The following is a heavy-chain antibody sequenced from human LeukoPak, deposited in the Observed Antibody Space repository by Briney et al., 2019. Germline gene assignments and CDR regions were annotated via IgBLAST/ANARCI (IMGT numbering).Heavy chain of an antibody. D-gene: IGHD3-10*01. CDR2: INPSGGST. CDR1: GYTFTNYY. Sequence: ASVKVSCKASGYTFTNYYMHWVRQAPGQGLEWMGIINPSGGSTTYAQKFQGRVTMTRDTSTSTVYMELSSLRSEDTAFYYCARDLAYYYGSGNFYSRDYWGQGTLITVSS. CDR3: ARDLAYYYGSGNFYSRDY. V-gene: IGHV1-46*01. J-gene: IGHJ4*02.